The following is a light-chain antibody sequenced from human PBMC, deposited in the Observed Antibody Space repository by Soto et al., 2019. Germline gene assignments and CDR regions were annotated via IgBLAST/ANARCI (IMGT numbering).Light chain of an antibody. CDR3: SLFARSNNV. CDR2: EVS. V-gene: IGLV2-8*01. J-gene: IGLJ1*01. CDR1: SIDVGGHNW. Sequence: QSVLTQPPSASRSPGQSVTISCTGTSIDVGGHNWVSWYQQHPGKAPKLMIYEVSKRPSGVPDRFSGSKSGNTASLTVSGLQAEYEDDDYCSLFARSNNVFGPGTNVTV.